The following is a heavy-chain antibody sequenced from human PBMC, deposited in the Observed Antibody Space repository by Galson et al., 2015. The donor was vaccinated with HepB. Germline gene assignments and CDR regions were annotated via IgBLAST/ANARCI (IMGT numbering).Heavy chain of an antibody. Sequence: SLRLSCAASGFTFSSYSMNWVRQAPGKGLEWVSSISSSSSYIYYADSVKGRFTISRDNAKNSLYLQMNSLRAEDTAVYYCAREGTEESSGWSGVFDYWGQGTLVTVSS. CDR1: GFTFSSYS. CDR3: AREGTEESSGWSGVFDY. CDR2: ISSSSSYI. V-gene: IGHV3-21*01. J-gene: IGHJ4*02. D-gene: IGHD6-19*01.